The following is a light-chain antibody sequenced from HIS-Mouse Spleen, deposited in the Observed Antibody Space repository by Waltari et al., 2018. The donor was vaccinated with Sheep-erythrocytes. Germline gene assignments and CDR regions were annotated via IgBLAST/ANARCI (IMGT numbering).Light chain of an antibody. Sequence: QSVLTQPPSVSAAPGQKVTISCSGSSSNIGNNYVSWYQQLPGTAPKLLFYDKNKRPSGIPDRFSGSKSGTSATLGITGLQTGDEADYYCGSWDSSLSAGRVFGGGTKLTVL. V-gene: IGLV1-51*01. CDR2: DKN. CDR3: GSWDSSLSAGRV. J-gene: IGLJ3*02. CDR1: SSNIGNNY.